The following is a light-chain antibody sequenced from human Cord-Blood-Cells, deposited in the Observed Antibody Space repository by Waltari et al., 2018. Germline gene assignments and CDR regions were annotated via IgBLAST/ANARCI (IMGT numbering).Light chain of an antibody. Sequence: DIQMTQSPSSLSASVGDRVTITCRARQSISSYLNCYQQKPGKAPKLLIYASSSLQSGVPSRFSGSGSGTDFTLTISSLQPEDFATYYCQQSYSTPGFGGGTKVEIK. J-gene: IGKJ4*01. CDR1: QSISSY. V-gene: IGKV1-39*01. CDR2: ASS. CDR3: QQSYSTPG.